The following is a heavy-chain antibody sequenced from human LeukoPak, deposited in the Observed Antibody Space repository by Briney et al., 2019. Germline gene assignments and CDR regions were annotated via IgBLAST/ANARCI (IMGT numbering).Heavy chain of an antibody. V-gene: IGHV4-30-2*03. CDR2: IYYSGST. Sequence: SETLSLTCAVSDGSISSGGYSWSWIRQPPGKGLEWIGYIYYSGSTYYNPSLKSRLTISVDTSKNQFSLKLNFVTAADTAMFYCARMFRSSWYINWFDPWGQGTLVTVSS. CDR3: ARMFRSSWYINWFDP. D-gene: IGHD6-13*01. CDR1: DGSISSGGYS. J-gene: IGHJ5*02.